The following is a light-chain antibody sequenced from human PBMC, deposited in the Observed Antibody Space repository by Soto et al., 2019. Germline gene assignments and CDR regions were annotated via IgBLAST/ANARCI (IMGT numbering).Light chain of an antibody. CDR1: SSDVGRYNL. CDR2: EGS. J-gene: IGLJ2*01. V-gene: IGLV2-23*03. CDR3: CSYAGYSTFVI. Sequence: QFALTQPASVSGSPGQTITISCTGTSSDVGRYNLVSWYQHHPGKAPKVMIYEGSKRPSGVSNRFSGSKSGNTASLTISGLQAEDEADYYCCSYAGYSTFVIFGGGTKVTVL.